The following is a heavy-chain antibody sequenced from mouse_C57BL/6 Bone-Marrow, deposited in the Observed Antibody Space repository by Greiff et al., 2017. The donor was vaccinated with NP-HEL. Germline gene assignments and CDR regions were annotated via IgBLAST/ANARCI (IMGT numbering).Heavy chain of an antibody. CDR3: ARLYDYGYIDV. Sequence: EVQLVESGGGLVKPGGSLKLSCAASGFTFSSYTMSWVRQTPEKRLEWVATISGGGGNTYYPDSVKGRFTISRDNAKNTLSLQMSSLRSEDTALYYCARLYDYGYIDVWGTGTTVTVSS. V-gene: IGHV5-9*01. CDR2: ISGGGGNT. J-gene: IGHJ1*03. D-gene: IGHD2-3*01. CDR1: GFTFSSYT.